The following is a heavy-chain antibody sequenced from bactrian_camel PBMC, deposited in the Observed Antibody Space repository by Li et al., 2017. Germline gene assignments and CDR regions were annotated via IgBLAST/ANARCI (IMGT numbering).Heavy chain of an antibody. J-gene: IGHJ6*01. Sequence: HVQLVESGGGSVQAGGSLRLSCEDSGSKYNRNCVGWFRQGPGKEREGVARIATGSGNTYYADSVKGRFTISQDNAKNTVYLQMNNLKPEDTAMYYCAARGPYCYTKLSVRDFTYWGQGTQVTVS. D-gene: IGHD2*01. V-gene: IGHV3S1*01. CDR2: IATGSGNT. CDR3: AARGPYCYTKLSVRDFTY. CDR1: GSKYNRNC.